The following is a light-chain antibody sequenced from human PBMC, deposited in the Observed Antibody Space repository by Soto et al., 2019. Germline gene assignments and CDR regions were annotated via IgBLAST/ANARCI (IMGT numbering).Light chain of an antibody. CDR1: QSVSSK. CDR3: QQYNDWPPYT. Sequence: EIVMTQSPTTLSLSPGEISTLSCRSSQSVSSKLAWYQQKPGQPPRLLIFDASARASGVPARFSGSGSGTEFILTISGLQSEDFAVYYCQQYNDWPPYTFGQGTRLEIK. CDR2: DAS. J-gene: IGKJ5*01. V-gene: IGKV3-15*01.